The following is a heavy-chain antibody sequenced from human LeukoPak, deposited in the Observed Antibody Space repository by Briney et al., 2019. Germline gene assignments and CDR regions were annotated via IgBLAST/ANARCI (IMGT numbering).Heavy chain of an antibody. D-gene: IGHD6-13*01. CDR3: ARESVGPSSNYYFDY. Sequence: SETLSLTCAVSGGSISSYYWSWIRQPAGKGLEWIGRIYTSGSTNYNPSLKSRVTMSVDTSKNQFSLKLSSVTAADTAVYYCARESVGPSSNYYFDYWGQGTLVTVSS. CDR2: IYTSGST. J-gene: IGHJ4*02. V-gene: IGHV4-4*07. CDR1: GGSISSYY.